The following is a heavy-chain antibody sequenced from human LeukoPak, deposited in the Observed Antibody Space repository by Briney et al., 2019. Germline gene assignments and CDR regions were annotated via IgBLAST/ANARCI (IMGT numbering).Heavy chain of an antibody. J-gene: IGHJ5*01. CDR3: ARGNRDFGS. CDR1: GDSVSTNSAA. CDR2: TYYRSKWYH. D-gene: IGHD2-21*02. V-gene: IGHV6-1*01. Sequence: SQTLSVTCAISGDSVSTNSAAWTWIRQSPSRGLEWLGRTYYRSKWYHDYAPSVQSRITINPDTSKNQFSLHLNSVTPEDTAVYYCARGNRDFGSWGQGTLVTVSS.